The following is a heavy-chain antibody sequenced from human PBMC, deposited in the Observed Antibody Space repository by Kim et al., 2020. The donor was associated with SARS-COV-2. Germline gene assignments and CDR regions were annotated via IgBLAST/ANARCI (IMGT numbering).Heavy chain of an antibody. CDR1: GFTFSSYA. CDR2: ISYDGSNK. D-gene: IGHD3-22*01. J-gene: IGHJ4*02. Sequence: GGSLRLSCAASGFTFSSYAMHWVRQAPGKGLEWVAVISYDGSNKYYADSVKGRFTISRDNSKNTLYLQMNSLRAEDTAVYYCARGGYYYDSSGYLCDYWGQGTLVTVSS. CDR3: ARGGYYYDSSGYLCDY. V-gene: IGHV3-30*04.